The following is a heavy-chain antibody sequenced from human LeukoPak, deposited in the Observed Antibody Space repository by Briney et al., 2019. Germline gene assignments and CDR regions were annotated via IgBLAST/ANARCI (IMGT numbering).Heavy chain of an antibody. V-gene: IGHV1-46*01. CDR3: ARDPSGSYYNSGWFDP. J-gene: IGHJ5*02. D-gene: IGHD3-10*01. CDR2: INPSGGST. CDR1: GYTFTSYY. Sequence: ASVKVSCKASGYTFTSYYMHWVRQAPGQGLEWMGIINPSGGSTSYAQKFQGRVTMTRDTSTSTVYMELSSLRAEDTAVYYCARDPSGSYYNSGWFDPWGQGTLVTVSS.